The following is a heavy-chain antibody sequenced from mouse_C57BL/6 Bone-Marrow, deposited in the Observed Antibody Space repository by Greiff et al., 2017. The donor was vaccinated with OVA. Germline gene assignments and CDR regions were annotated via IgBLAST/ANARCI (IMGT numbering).Heavy chain of an antibody. CDR3: ARGLLTFAY. V-gene: IGHV1-69*01. Sequence: VKLQQPGAELVMPGASVKLSCKASGYTFTSYWMHWVKQRPGQGLEWIGEIDPSDSYTNYNQKFKGKSTLTVDKSSSTAYMQLSSLTSEDSAVYYCARGLLTFAYWGQGTLVTVSA. CDR1: GYTFTSYW. J-gene: IGHJ3*01. D-gene: IGHD2-3*01. CDR2: IDPSDSYT.